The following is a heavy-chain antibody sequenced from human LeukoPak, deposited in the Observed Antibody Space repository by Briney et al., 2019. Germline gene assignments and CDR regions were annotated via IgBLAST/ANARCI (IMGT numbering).Heavy chain of an antibody. CDR3: ARPRQGDYYFDY. V-gene: IGHV4-39*01. J-gene: IGHJ4*02. CDR2: IYYSGNT. D-gene: IGHD2-21*02. Sequence: PSETLSLTCTVSGGPISSSSYYWGWIRQPPGKGLEWIGSIYYSGNTYYNPSLKSRVTISVDTSKNQFSLKLSSVTAADTAVYYCARPRQGDYYFDYWGQGTLVTVSS. CDR1: GGPISSSSYY.